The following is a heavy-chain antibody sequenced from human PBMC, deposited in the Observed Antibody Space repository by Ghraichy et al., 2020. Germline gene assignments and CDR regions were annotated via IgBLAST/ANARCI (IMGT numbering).Heavy chain of an antibody. J-gene: IGHJ4*02. CDR2: ISSSSSTI. Sequence: LSLTCAASGFTFSSYSMNWVRQAPGKGLEWVSYISSSSSTIYYADSVKGRFTISRDNVKNSLYLQMNSLRDEDTAVYYCARDQPWYYDSSGYSDYWGQGTLVTVSS. CDR3: ARDQPWYYDSSGYSDY. D-gene: IGHD3-22*01. V-gene: IGHV3-48*02. CDR1: GFTFSSYS.